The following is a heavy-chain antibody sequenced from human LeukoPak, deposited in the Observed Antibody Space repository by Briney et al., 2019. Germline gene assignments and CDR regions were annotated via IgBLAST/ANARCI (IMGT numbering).Heavy chain of an antibody. V-gene: IGHV4-34*01. CDR3: ARGAHYSSGWGNYYYYGMDV. J-gene: IGHJ6*02. CDR1: GGSFSGYY. D-gene: IGHD6-19*01. CDR2: INHSGST. Sequence: SETLSLTCAVYGGSFSGYYWSWIRQPPVKGLEWIGEINHSGSTNYNPSLKSRVTISVDTSKNQFSLKLSSVTAADTAVYYCARGAHYSSGWGNYYYYGMDVWGQGTTVTVSS.